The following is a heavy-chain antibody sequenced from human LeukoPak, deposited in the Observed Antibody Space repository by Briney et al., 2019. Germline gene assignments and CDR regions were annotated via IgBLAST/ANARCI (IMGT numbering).Heavy chain of an antibody. Sequence: PSETLSLTCTVSGGSISSSSYYWGWIRQPPGKGLEWIGSIYYSGSTYYNPSLKSRVTISVDTSKNQFSLNLNSVTAADTAVYYCASRDYGDWYFDLWGRGTLVTVSS. CDR1: GGSISSSSYY. D-gene: IGHD4-17*01. CDR3: ASRDYGDWYFDL. J-gene: IGHJ2*01. CDR2: IYYSGST. V-gene: IGHV4-39*07.